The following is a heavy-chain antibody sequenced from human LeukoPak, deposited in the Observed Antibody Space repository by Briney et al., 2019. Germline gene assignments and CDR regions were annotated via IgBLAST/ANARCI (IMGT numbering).Heavy chain of an antibody. CDR3: ARVKGNYYGSGSPTYYFDY. V-gene: IGHV1-69*06. Sequence: SVKVSCKASGGTFSSYAISWVRQAPGQGLEWMGGIIPIFGTANYAQKFQGRVTITADKSTSTAYMELSSLRSEDTAVYYCARVKGNYYGSGSPTYYFDYWGQGTLVTVSS. CDR2: IIPIFGTA. D-gene: IGHD3-10*01. J-gene: IGHJ4*02. CDR1: GGTFSSYA.